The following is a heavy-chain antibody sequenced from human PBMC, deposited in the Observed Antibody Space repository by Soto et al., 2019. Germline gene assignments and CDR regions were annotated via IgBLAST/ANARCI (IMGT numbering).Heavy chain of an antibody. Sequence: GGSLRLSCAASGFTFSSYSMNWVRQAPGKGLVWVSTINSSGSGTIYADSVKGRFTISRDNAKNTLYLQMNSLRAEDTAVYYCAREGTDWNSDFDYWGQGALVTFSS. J-gene: IGHJ4*02. D-gene: IGHD1-7*01. V-gene: IGHV3-74*01. CDR1: GFTFSSYS. CDR3: AREGTDWNSDFDY. CDR2: INSSGSGT.